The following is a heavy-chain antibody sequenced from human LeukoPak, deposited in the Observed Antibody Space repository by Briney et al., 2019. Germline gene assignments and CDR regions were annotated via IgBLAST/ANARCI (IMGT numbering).Heavy chain of an antibody. D-gene: IGHD6-6*01. CDR1: GGTFSSYA. Sequence: ASVKVSCKASGGTFSSYAISWVRQAPGQGLEWMGGIIPIFGTANYAQKFQGRVTITTDESTSTAYMELSSLRSEDTAVYYCARNGKYSSSSLAYDYWGQGTLVTVSS. CDR3: ARNGKYSSSSLAYDY. CDR2: IIPIFGTA. J-gene: IGHJ4*02. V-gene: IGHV1-69*05.